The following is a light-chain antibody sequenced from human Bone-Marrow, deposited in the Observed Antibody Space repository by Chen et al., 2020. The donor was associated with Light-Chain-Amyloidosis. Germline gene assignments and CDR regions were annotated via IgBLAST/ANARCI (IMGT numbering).Light chain of an antibody. CDR2: SAS. CDR1: QSVLFSDDNKHH. J-gene: IGKJ1*01. CDR3: QQYHSIPRT. Sequence: DIAITPSPDSLAVSLGESAPIKCKSSQSVLFSDDNKHHLSGCQQKPGKAPRLLIHSASTRESGVPDRFSGSGSGTDFTLNISSLQAEDVAVYDGQQYHSIPRTFGQGTKVELK. V-gene: IGKV4-1*01.